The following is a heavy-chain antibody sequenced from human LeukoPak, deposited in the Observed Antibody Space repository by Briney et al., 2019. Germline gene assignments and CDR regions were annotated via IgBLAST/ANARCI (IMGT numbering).Heavy chain of an antibody. CDR3: ARDVPGGGIDY. CDR2: INPNSGGT. CDR1: GYTFTVYY. J-gene: IGHJ4*02. D-gene: IGHD3-16*01. V-gene: IGHV1-2*02. Sequence: ASVTVSCKASGYTFTVYYMHWVRQAPGQGLEWMGWINPNSGGTNYAQKFQGRVTMTRDTSISTAYMELSRLRSDDTAVYYCARDVPGGGIDYWGQGTLVTVSS.